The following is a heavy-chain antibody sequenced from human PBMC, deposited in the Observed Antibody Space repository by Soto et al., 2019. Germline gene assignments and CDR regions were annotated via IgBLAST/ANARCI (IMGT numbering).Heavy chain of an antibody. CDR1: GGSISSGGYY. V-gene: IGHV4-31*02. CDR3: ARDGPSRDGAFDI. CDR2: IYYSGST. Sequence: SETLSLTCTVSGGSISSGGYYWSWIRQHPGKGLEWIGYIYYSGSTYYNPSLKSRVTISVDTSKNQFSLKLSSVTAADTAVYYCARDGPSRDGAFDIWGQGTMVTVSS. J-gene: IGHJ3*02.